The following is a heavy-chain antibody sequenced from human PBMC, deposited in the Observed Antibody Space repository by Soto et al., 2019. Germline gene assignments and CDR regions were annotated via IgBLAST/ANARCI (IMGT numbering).Heavy chain of an antibody. CDR3: AREGRGKKAGYNGLVSLGY. D-gene: IGHD2-2*02. V-gene: IGHV1-69*06. Sequence: ASVKVSCKVSGSRFSNYVISWVRQAPGHGLEWLGRIIPIFNSTKYAQSFQGRVTITADKSTSTASLELSSLRSDDTAVYYCAREGRGKKAGYNGLVSLGYWGQGTLVTSPQ. CDR2: IIPIFNST. CDR1: GSRFSNYV. J-gene: IGHJ4*02.